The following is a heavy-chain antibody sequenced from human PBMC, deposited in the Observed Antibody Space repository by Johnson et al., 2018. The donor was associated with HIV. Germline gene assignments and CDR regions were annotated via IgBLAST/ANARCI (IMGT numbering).Heavy chain of an antibody. CDR1: GFTFSDYY. CDR3: AKDRGSPGIPAAFDI. D-gene: IGHD1-26*01. CDR2: ISSSGSTI. V-gene: IGHV3-11*04. Sequence: QLVESGGGLVQPGGSLRLSCAASGFTFSDYYMSWIRQAPGKGLEWASYISSSGSTIYYADSVKGRFTISRDNAKNSLYLQMHNLRAEDTAIYYCAKDRGSPGIPAAFDIWGQGTMVTVSS. J-gene: IGHJ3*02.